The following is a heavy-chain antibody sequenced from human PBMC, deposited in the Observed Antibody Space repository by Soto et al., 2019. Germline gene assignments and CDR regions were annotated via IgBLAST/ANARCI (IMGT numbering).Heavy chain of an antibody. CDR3: AKQSRNYYDSSGYYYPFDY. CDR2: ISGSGGST. V-gene: IGHV3-23*01. CDR1: GFTFSSYA. J-gene: IGHJ4*02. D-gene: IGHD3-22*01. Sequence: PGGSLRLSCAASGFTFSSYAMSWVRQAPGKGLEWVSAISGSGGSTYYADSVKGRFTISRDNSKNTLYLQMNSLRAEDTAVYYCAKQSRNYYDSSGYYYPFDYWGQGTLVTVSS.